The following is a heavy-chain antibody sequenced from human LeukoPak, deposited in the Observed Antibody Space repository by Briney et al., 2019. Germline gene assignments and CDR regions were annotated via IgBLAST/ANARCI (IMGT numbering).Heavy chain of an antibody. Sequence: GGSLRLSCAASGFTFSSYAMSWVRQAPGKGLEWVSAISGSGGSTYYADSVKGRFTISRDNSKNTLYLQMNSLRAEDTAVYYCAKSDRGQWLTLPSDYWGQGTLVTVSS. V-gene: IGHV3-23*01. CDR1: GFTFSSYA. CDR2: ISGSGGST. CDR3: AKSDRGQWLTLPSDY. D-gene: IGHD6-19*01. J-gene: IGHJ4*02.